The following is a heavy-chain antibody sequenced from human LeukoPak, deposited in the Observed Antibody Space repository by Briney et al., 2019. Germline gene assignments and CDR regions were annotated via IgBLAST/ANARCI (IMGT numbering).Heavy chain of an antibody. V-gene: IGHV3-48*01. CDR3: ARDEYDSSGSPFDY. J-gene: IGHJ4*02. D-gene: IGHD3-22*01. Sequence: GGSLRLSCAASGYTFSSYSMNWVRQAPGKGLEWVSYISSSSSTIYYADSVKGRLTISRDNAKNSLYLQMNSLRAEDTAVYYCARDEYDSSGSPFDYWGQGTLVTVSS. CDR1: GYTFSSYS. CDR2: ISSSSSTI.